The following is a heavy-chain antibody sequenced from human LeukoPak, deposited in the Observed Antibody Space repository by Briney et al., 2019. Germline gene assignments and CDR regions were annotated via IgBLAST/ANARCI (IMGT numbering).Heavy chain of an antibody. D-gene: IGHD3/OR15-3a*01. V-gene: IGHV4-61*02. CDR2: IYTSGST. CDR1: GGSISSGSYY. CDR3: ARGGLVTRVFDY. Sequence: SETLSLTCTVSGGSISSGSYYWSWIRQPAGKGLEWIGRIYTSGSTNYNPSLKSRVTISVDTSKNQFSLKLSSVTAADTAVYYCARGGLVTRVFDYWGQGTLVTVSS. J-gene: IGHJ4*02.